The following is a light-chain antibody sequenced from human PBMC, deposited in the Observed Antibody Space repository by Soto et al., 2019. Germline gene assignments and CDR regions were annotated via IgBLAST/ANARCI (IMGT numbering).Light chain of an antibody. J-gene: IGLJ1*01. Sequence: QSVLTQPASVSGSPGQSITISCTGTSSDVGGYKYVSWYQQYPGKAPKLIIYEVSNRPSGVSNRFSGSKSGNTASLTISGLQAEDEADYYCCSYAGTGTDNYVFGSGTKVTVL. CDR3: CSYAGTGTDNYV. V-gene: IGLV2-23*02. CDR2: EVS. CDR1: SSDVGGYKY.